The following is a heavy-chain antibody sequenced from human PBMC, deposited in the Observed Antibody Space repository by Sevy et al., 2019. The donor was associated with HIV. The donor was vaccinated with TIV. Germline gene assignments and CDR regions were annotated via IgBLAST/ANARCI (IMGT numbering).Heavy chain of an antibody. CDR1: GPPFRNYA. CDR3: AGARYDSSGSFDAFDM. J-gene: IGHJ3*02. Sequence: GGSLRLSCAASGPPFRNYAMNWVRQAPGKGLDWVSTIFASGENTYYADSVKGRFTISRDNSQRTLHLQMNSLRVEDTAVYYCAGARYDSSGSFDAFDMWGQGTMVTVSS. CDR2: IFASGENT. V-gene: IGHV3-23*01. D-gene: IGHD3-22*01.